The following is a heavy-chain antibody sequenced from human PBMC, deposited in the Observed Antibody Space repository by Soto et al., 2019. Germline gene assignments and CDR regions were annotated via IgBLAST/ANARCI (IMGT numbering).Heavy chain of an antibody. Sequence: SVKVSCKASGGTFSSYAISWVRQAPGQGLEWMGGIIPIFGTANYAQKFQGRVTITADKSTSTAYMELSSLRSEDTAVYYCATTDSSGYFWIGVYYGMDVWGQGNTVTVSS. J-gene: IGHJ6*02. V-gene: IGHV1-69*06. D-gene: IGHD3-22*01. CDR3: ATTDSSGYFWIGVYYGMDV. CDR1: GGTFSSYA. CDR2: IIPIFGTA.